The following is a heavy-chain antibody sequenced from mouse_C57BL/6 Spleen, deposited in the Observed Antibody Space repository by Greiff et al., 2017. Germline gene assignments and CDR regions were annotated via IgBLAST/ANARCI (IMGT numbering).Heavy chain of an antibody. CDR1: GYSFTSYC. Sequence: QVQLQQSGPELVKPGASVKISCKASGYSFTSYCIHWVKQRPGQGLEWIGWIYPGSGNTKYNEKFKGKATLTADTSSSTAYMQLSSLTSDDSAVYSRARGDPYAWFAYWGQGTPVTVSA. CDR2: IYPGSGNT. D-gene: IGHD6-5*01. V-gene: IGHV1-66*01. J-gene: IGHJ3*01. CDR3: ARGDPYAWFAY.